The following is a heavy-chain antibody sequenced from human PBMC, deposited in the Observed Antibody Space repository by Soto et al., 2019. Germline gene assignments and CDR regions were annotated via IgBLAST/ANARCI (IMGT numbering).Heavy chain of an antibody. Sequence: QVQLVQSGDEVRRPGSSVKVSCKASGGTFSRLAISWVRQAPGQGLEWMGGIIPIFGTPNHAQKFQGRLTITADEATSTVHMELSSLRSEDTAIYYCARGWGEDSSDYFYAYWGQGTLVIVSS. CDR2: IIPIFGTP. V-gene: IGHV1-69*01. CDR3: ARGWGEDSSDYFYAY. J-gene: IGHJ4*02. D-gene: IGHD3-22*01. CDR1: GGTFSRLA.